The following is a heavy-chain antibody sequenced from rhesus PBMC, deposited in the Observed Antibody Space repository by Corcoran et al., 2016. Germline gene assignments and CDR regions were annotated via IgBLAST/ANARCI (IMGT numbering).Heavy chain of an antibody. J-gene: IGHJ4*01. CDR1: GGSISGYYY. V-gene: IGHV4S14*01. Sequence: QVQLQESGPGLVKPSETLSLTCAVSGGSISGYYYWSWIRQPPGKGLEWIGGIYGSGGSNYLNPSLKSRVTLSVDTSKNQFSLKLSSVTAADTAVYYCASGETTGLFDYWGQGVLVTVSS. D-gene: IGHD4-29*01. CDR3: ASGETTGLFDY. CDR2: IYGSGGSN.